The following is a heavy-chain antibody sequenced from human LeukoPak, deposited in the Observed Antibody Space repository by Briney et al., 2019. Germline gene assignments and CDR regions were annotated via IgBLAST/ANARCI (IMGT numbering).Heavy chain of an antibody. CDR1: GYTFTSYG. D-gene: IGHD2-2*01. Sequence: AXXKVSCKASGYTFTSYGISWVRQAPGQGLEWMGWISAYNGNTNYAQKLQGRFTMTTDTSTSTPYMELRSLRSDDTAVYYCARVRSTDIVVVPAASYFDYWGQGTLVTVSS. J-gene: IGHJ4*02. CDR3: ARVRSTDIVVVPAASYFDY. V-gene: IGHV1-18*01. CDR2: ISAYNGNT.